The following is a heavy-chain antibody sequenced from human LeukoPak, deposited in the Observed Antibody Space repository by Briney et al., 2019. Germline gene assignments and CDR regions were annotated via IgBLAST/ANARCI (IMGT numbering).Heavy chain of an antibody. Sequence: GASVKVSCKASGYTFNSHGITWVRQAPGQGLEWMGWISAYNGNTNYAQKLQGRVTMTTDTSTSTAYMELRSLRSDDTAVYYCARDTYYYGSGSYYNVHYWGQGTLVTVSS. D-gene: IGHD3-10*01. J-gene: IGHJ4*02. CDR1: GYTFNSHG. V-gene: IGHV1-18*01. CDR3: ARDTYYYGSGSYYNVHY. CDR2: ISAYNGNT.